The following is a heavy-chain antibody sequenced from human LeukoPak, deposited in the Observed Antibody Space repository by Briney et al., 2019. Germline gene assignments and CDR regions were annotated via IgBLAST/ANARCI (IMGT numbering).Heavy chain of an antibody. V-gene: IGHV3-23*01. J-gene: IGHJ4*02. CDR2: ISGRGGTT. CDR1: GFTFHSYA. Sequence: GGSLRHSRAPSGFTFHSYAMTCVRQAAEKGLEWVSAISGRGGTTYFADSVKGRFTITRENYKNTLYLQMNSLRAEDTAVYYCSKGLISDWSALDYWGQGTLVTVSS. D-gene: IGHD3-9*01. CDR3: SKGLISDWSALDY.